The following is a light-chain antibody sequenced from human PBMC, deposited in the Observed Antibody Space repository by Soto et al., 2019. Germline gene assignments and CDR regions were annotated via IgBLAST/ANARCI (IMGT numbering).Light chain of an antibody. V-gene: IGKV1-39*01. J-gene: IGKJ3*01. CDR3: QQGYSVPLS. Sequence: DIQMTQSPSSLSASVGDRVTITCRASQSINSYLNWYQQKPGRAPKLLIYEASNLQSGVPSRFSAGGSGTDFTLTISSLQPEDFANDYCQQGYSVPLSFGPGPRVDIK. CDR2: EAS. CDR1: QSINSY.